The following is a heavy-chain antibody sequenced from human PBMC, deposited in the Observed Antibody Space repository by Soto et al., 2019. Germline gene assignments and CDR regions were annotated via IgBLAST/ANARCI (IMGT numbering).Heavy chain of an antibody. Sequence: GGSLRLSCAASGFTFSSYAMHWVRQDPGKGLEWVAVISYDGSNKYYADSVKGRFTISRDNSKNTLYLQMNSLRAEDTAVYYCARGIGIAAAGTGGVYWGQGTLVTVSS. J-gene: IGHJ4*02. CDR2: ISYDGSNK. CDR1: GFTFSSYA. D-gene: IGHD6-13*01. V-gene: IGHV3-30-3*01. CDR3: ARGIGIAAAGTGGVY.